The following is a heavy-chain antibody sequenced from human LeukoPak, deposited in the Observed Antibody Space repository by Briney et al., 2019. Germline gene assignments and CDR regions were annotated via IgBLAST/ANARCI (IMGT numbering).Heavy chain of an antibody. CDR2: IT. Sequence: SETLSLTGTVSGYSISSGYYWGWIRQPPGKGLEWIGSITYYNPSLKSRVTISVDTSKNQFSLKLSSVTAADTAVYYCARSGGVAGIEILDYWGQGTLVTVSS. CDR3: ARSGGVAGIEILDY. V-gene: IGHV4-38-2*02. J-gene: IGHJ4*02. CDR1: GYSISSGYY. D-gene: IGHD6-19*01.